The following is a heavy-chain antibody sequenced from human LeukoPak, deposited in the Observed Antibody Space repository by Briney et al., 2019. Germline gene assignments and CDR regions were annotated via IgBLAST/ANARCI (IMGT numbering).Heavy chain of an antibody. CDR1: GFTFSSYG. J-gene: IGHJ4*02. CDR3: AKDLDGGYVKGYFDY. CDR2: ISYDGSDK. D-gene: IGHD6-25*01. V-gene: IGHV3-30*18. Sequence: GGSLRLSCGVSGFTFSSYGIHWVRQAPGKGLEWVAVISYDGSDKNYANSVKGRFTISRDNSKDTLYMQMNSLRPEDTAVYYCAKDLDGGYVKGYFDYWGQGTVVIVSS.